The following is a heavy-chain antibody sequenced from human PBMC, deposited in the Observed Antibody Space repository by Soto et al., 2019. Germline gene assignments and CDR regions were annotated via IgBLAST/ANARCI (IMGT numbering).Heavy chain of an antibody. CDR2: IYHSGST. CDR1: GGSISSGGYS. J-gene: IGHJ4*02. CDR3: AGAGGLGAVAVDC. Sequence: QLQLQESGSGLVRPSQTLSLTCAVSGGSISSGGYSWSWIRQPPGKGLEWIGYIYHSGSTYYNPSLKSRVTISVDRSKNQFSLKLNSVTAADTAVYYCAGAGGLGAVAVDCWGQGTLVTVSS. D-gene: IGHD6-19*01. V-gene: IGHV4-30-2*01.